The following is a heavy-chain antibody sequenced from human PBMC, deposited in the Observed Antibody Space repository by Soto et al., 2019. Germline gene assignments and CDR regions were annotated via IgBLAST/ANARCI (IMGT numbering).Heavy chain of an antibody. CDR3: ARDIGVGGTSGIPDY. Sequence: QVHLVESGGDVVQPGRSLRLSCAASGFTFTSHAMHWVRQTPGEGLEWVAIISDYGTRKFYADSVQGRFSISRDNARNPLYLQMNSLTIEDTGIFYCARDIGVGGTSGIPDYWGQGTLVTVSS. CDR2: ISDYGTRK. J-gene: IGHJ4*02. D-gene: IGHD1-1*01. CDR1: GFTFTSHA. V-gene: IGHV3-30-3*01.